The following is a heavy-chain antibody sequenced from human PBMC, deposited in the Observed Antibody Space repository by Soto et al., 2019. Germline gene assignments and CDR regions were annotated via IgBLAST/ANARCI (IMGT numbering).Heavy chain of an antibody. CDR3: ARELGAHAFDI. Sequence: GGSLRLSCAASGFTFSSYGMHWVRQAPGKGLEWVAVIWYDGSNKYYADSVKGRFTISRDNSKNTLYLQMNSLRAEDTAVYYCARELGAHAFDIWGQGTMVTVSS. J-gene: IGHJ3*02. CDR2: IWYDGSNK. V-gene: IGHV3-33*01. CDR1: GFTFSSYG. D-gene: IGHD3-3*02.